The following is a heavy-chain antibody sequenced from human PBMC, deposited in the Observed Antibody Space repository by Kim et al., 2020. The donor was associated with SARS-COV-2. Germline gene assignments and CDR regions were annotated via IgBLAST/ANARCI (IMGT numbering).Heavy chain of an antibody. CDR2: IYYSGST. J-gene: IGHJ4*02. CDR1: GGSISSYY. Sequence: SETLSLTCTVSGGSISSYYWSWIRQPPGKGLEWIGYIYYSGSTSYNPSLKSRVTISVDTSKNQFSLKLSSVTAADTAVYYCARHSTSQQAPQYYFDYWGQGTLVTVSS. D-gene: IGHD2-2*01. V-gene: IGHV4-59*08. CDR3: ARHSTSQQAPQYYFDY.